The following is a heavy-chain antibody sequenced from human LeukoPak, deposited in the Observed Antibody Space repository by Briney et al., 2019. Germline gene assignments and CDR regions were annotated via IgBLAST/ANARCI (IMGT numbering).Heavy chain of an antibody. D-gene: IGHD3-10*01. CDR3: AREIIRAYGN. CDR2: ISYDGSNK. V-gene: IGHV3-30-3*01. J-gene: IGHJ4*02. CDR1: GFTFSSYA. Sequence: GGPLRLSCAASGFTFSSYAMHWVRQAPGKGLEWVAVISYDGSNKYYADSVKGRFTISRDNSKNTLYLQMNSLRAEDTAVYYCAREIIRAYGNWGQGTLVTVSS.